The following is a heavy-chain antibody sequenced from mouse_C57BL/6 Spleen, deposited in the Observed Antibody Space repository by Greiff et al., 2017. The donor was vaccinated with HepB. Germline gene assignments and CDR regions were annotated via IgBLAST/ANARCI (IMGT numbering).Heavy chain of an antibody. CDR1: GYTFTSYW. Sequence: QVQLQQPGAELVKPGASVKLSCKASGYTFTSYWMQWVKQRPGQGLEWIGEIDPSDSYTNYNQKFKGKATLTVDTSSSTAYMQLSSLTSEDSAVYYCARRDYDEEAWFAYWGQGTLVTVSA. CDR3: ARRDYDEEAWFAY. D-gene: IGHD2-4*01. CDR2: IDPSDSYT. J-gene: IGHJ3*01. V-gene: IGHV1-50*01.